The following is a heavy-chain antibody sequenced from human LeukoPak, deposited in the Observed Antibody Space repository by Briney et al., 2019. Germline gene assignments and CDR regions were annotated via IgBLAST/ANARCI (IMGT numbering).Heavy chain of an antibody. Sequence: GGSLRLSRAVSGFNFSTHAMSWVRQAPGKGLEWVSTVRGRDGKSYYADSMKGRLTISKDISKNTLSLQMNSLRADDTAVYYCAKGSQWDFLVGVFDSWGQGTLVTVSS. D-gene: IGHD1-26*01. J-gene: IGHJ4*02. CDR1: GFNFSTHA. V-gene: IGHV3-23*01. CDR3: AKGSQWDFLVGVFDS. CDR2: VRGRDGKS.